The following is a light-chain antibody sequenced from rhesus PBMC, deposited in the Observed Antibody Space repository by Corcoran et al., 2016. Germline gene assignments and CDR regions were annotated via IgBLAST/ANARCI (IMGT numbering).Light chain of an antibody. CDR2: KAS. J-gene: IGKJ2*01. V-gene: IGKV1-74*01. CDR3: QHSDGTPHS. Sequence: DIQMTQSPSSLSASVGDRVTITCRASENVNNYLPWYQQKPGKAPKLLIYKASTLQSGVPSRFSGSGAGTDFTLTISSLQPEDFATYYGQHSDGTPHSFGQGTKVEIK. CDR1: ENVNNY.